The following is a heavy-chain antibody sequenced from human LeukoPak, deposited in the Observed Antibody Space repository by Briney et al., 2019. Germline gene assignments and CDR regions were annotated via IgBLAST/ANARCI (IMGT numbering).Heavy chain of an antibody. D-gene: IGHD2-2*01. CDR3: ARAGVGCSSASCSRLFDP. CDR2: ISGYNGNT. V-gene: IGHV1-18*01. Sequence: RASVKVSCKASGYTFTSYGISWARQAPGQGLEWMGWISGYNGNTNYAQKVQGRVTMTTDTSTSTAYMELRSLRSDDTAVYYCARAGVGCSSASCSRLFDPWGQGTLVTVSS. CDR1: GYTFTSYG. J-gene: IGHJ5*02.